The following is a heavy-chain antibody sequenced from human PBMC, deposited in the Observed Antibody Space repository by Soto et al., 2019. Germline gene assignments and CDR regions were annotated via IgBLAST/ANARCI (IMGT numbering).Heavy chain of an antibody. CDR1: GFTFSSYW. J-gene: IGHJ6*03. V-gene: IGHV3-7*01. Sequence: GGSLRLSCAASGFTFSSYWISWVRQAPGKGLEWVANIKQDGSEKYYVDSVKGRFTISRDNAKNSLYLQMNSLRAEDTAVYYCARVPHSSGWSYYYYYMDVWGKGTTVTVSS. CDR2: IKQDGSEK. CDR3: ARVPHSSGWSYYYYYMDV. D-gene: IGHD6-19*01.